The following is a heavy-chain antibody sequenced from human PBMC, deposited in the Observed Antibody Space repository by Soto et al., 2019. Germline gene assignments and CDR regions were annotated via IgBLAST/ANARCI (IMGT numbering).Heavy chain of an antibody. Sequence: EVQLLESGGGLVQPGGSLRLSCAASGFTFSNYAMSWVRQAPGKGLEWVSSFSGGGSRTYYADSVKGRFTISRDNSKNTLYLQMNSLRAGDTAVYYCAKVRDGYNFDYWGQGTLVTVSS. V-gene: IGHV3-23*01. J-gene: IGHJ4*02. CDR3: AKVRDGYNFDY. D-gene: IGHD5-18*01. CDR2: FSGGGSRT. CDR1: GFTFSNYA.